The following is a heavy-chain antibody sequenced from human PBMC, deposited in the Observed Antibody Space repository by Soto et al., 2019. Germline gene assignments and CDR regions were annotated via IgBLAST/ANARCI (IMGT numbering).Heavy chain of an antibody. CDR2: IYWDDDK. V-gene: IGHV2-5*02. CDR1: GFSLSTSGVG. J-gene: IGHJ4*02. D-gene: IGHD3-9*01. CDR3: ANITIRYFDWLWGPFDY. Sequence: SGPTLVKPTQTLTLTCTFSGFSLSTSGVGVGWIRQPPGKALEWLALIYWDDDKRYSPSLKSRLTITKETSKNPVVLTMTNMDPVDTATYYCANITIRYFDWLWGPFDYWGQGTLVTVSS.